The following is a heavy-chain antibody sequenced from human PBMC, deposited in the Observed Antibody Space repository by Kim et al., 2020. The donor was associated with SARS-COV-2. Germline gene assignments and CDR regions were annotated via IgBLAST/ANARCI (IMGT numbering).Heavy chain of an antibody. J-gene: IGHJ6*02. CDR3: ARRSAHYYGMDV. Sequence: SYTPSLKSRVTISVDTSKNQFSLKLSSVTAADTAVYYCARRSAHYYGMDVWGQGTTVTVSS. V-gene: IGHV4-39*01. D-gene: IGHD6-6*01.